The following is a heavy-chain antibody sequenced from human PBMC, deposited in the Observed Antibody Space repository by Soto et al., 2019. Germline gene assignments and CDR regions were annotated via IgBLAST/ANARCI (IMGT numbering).Heavy chain of an antibody. Sequence: PGGSLRLSCAASGFTFSNAWMSWVRQAPGKGLEWVGRIKSKTDGGTTDYAAPVKGRFTISRDDSKNTLYLQMNSLKTEDTAVYYCTTTRSSIAAAPGDYYYYYYMGVWGKGTTVTVSS. CDR1: GFTFSNAW. D-gene: IGHD6-13*01. CDR3: TTTRSSIAAAPGDYYYYYYMGV. CDR2: IKSKTDGGTT. V-gene: IGHV3-15*01. J-gene: IGHJ6*03.